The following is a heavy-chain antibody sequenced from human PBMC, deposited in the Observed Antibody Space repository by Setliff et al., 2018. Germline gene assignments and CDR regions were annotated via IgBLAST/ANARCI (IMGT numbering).Heavy chain of an antibody. CDR2: INPHSGGK. J-gene: IGHJ4*02. CDR3: ARAGGGGPSWQWLLPGENHHDY. V-gene: IGHV1-2*02. Sequence: ASVKVSCKASGYTFSGFYMHWVRQATGQGLEWMGWINPHSGGKISAQMFHGRVTMTTDTSVSTVYMELTSLRSDDTAVYYCARAGGGGPSWQWLLPGENHHDYWGQGTLVTVSS. D-gene: IGHD5-12*01. CDR1: GYTFSGFY.